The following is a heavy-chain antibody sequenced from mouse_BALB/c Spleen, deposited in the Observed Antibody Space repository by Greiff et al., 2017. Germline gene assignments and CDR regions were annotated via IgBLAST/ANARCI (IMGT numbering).Heavy chain of an antibody. D-gene: IGHD3-2*01. CDR1: GFSLSTSGMG. CDR2: IWWDDDK. J-gene: IGHJ2*01. Sequence: QVTLKESGPGILQPSQTLSLTCTFSGFSLSTSGMGVGWIRQPSGKGLEWLAHIWWDDDKYYNTALKSGLTISKDTSKNQVFLKIASVDTADTATYYCARMFSDRSPDFDYRGQGTTLTVSS. V-gene: IGHV8-8*01. CDR3: ARMFSDRSPDFDY.